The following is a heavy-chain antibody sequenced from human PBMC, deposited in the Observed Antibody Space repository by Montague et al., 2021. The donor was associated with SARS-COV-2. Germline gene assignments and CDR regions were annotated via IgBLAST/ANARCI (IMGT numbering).Heavy chain of an antibody. V-gene: IGHV4-39*01. Sequence: SETLSLTCTVSGGSISSSNYYWGWIRQPPGKGLEWIGSIYYSGTTYYNPSLQSRVTISVDTSKKQFSLKLSSVTVADTAVYYCARETYTSGWFQQFDCWGQGTLVTVSS. CDR2: IYYSGTT. CDR1: GGSISSSNYY. CDR3: ARETYTSGWFQQFDC. J-gene: IGHJ4*02. D-gene: IGHD6-19*01.